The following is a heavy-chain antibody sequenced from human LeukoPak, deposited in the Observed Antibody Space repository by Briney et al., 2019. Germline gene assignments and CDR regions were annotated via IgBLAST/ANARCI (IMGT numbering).Heavy chain of an antibody. CDR3: ARSSTPYGDFSDY. V-gene: IGHV4-39*01. J-gene: IGHJ4*02. CDR2: IYYSGST. D-gene: IGHD4-17*01. Sequence: SETLSLTCTVSGGSISSSSYYWGWIRQPPGKGLEWIGSIYYSGSTYYNPSLKSRVTISVDTSKNQFSLKLSSVTAADTAVYYCARSSTPYGDFSDYWGQGTLVTVSS. CDR1: GGSISSSSYY.